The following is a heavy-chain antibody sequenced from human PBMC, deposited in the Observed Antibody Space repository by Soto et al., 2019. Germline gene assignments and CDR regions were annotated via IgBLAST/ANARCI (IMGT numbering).Heavy chain of an antibody. CDR2: IYYSGRT. CDR1: GGSISSSTYY. J-gene: IGHJ4*02. CDR3: VTGGDGYRFDY. D-gene: IGHD2-21*02. V-gene: IGHV4-39*02. Sequence: SETLSLTCTVSGGSISSSTYYWGWIRQPPGKGLEWIASIYYSGRTHYNPSLESRVIISVDTSKNHFSLRLSSVTAADTAVYYCVTGGDGYRFDYWGQGTLVTVS.